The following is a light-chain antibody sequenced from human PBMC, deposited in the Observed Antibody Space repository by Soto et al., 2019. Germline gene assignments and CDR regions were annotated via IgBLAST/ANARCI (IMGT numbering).Light chain of an antibody. CDR2: RAS. J-gene: IGKJ1*01. V-gene: IGKV1-5*03. CDR3: HQYDTYLWT. CDR1: QSISSW. Sequence: DIQMTQSPSTLSASVGDRVTITCRASQSISSWLAWYQQKPGRLPRLLIYRASTLESGVPSRFSGSGSGTEFTLTISSLQPDDFATYYCHQYDTYLWTFGQGTMVDIK.